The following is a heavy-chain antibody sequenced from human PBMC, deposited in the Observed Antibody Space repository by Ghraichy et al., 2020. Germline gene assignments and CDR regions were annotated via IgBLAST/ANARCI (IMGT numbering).Heavy chain of an antibody. V-gene: IGHV4-59*01. J-gene: IGHJ6*02. CDR3: ARSNREDFWSGYYPGYYYYGMDV. Sequence: SETLSLTCTVSGGSISSYYWSWIRQPPGKGLEWIGYIYYSGSTNYNPSLKSRVTISVDTSKNQFSLKLSSVTAADTAVYYCARSNREDFWSGYYPGYYYYGMDVWGQGTTVTVSS. D-gene: IGHD3-3*01. CDR1: GGSISSYY. CDR2: IYYSGST.